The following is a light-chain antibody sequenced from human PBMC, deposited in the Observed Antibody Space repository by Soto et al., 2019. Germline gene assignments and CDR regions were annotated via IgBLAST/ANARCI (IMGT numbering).Light chain of an antibody. V-gene: IGLV2-23*01. CDR2: EGS. CDR3: CSYAGSSTVV. J-gene: IGLJ2*01. Sequence: QSALTRPASVSGSPGQSITISCTGTSSDVGSYNLVSWYQQHPGKAPKLMIYEGSKRPSGVSNRFSGSKSGNTASLTISGLQAEDEADYYCCSYAGSSTVVFGAGTKLTVL. CDR1: SSDVGSYNL.